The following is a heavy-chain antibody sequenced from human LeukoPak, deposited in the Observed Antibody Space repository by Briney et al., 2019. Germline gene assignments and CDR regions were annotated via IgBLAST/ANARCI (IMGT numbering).Heavy chain of an antibody. CDR2: IYYSGST. D-gene: IGHD3-10*01. CDR3: ARGGTYYYGSGSYYNDEFDI. V-gene: IGHV4-59*08. CDR1: GGSISSYY. Sequence: PSETLSLTCTVSGGSISSYYWSWIRQPPGKGLEWIGYIYYSGSTNYNPSLKSRVTISVDTSKNQFSLKLSSVTAADTAVYYCARGGTYYYGSGSYYNDEFDIWGQGTMVTVSS. J-gene: IGHJ3*02.